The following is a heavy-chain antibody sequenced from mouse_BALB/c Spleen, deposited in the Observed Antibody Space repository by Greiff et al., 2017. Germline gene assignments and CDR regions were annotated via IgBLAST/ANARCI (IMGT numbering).Heavy chain of an antibody. CDR1: GYTFTSYW. V-gene: IGHV1S127*01. CDR3: TREYYGSSYAMDY. D-gene: IGHD1-1*01. J-gene: IGHJ4*01. CDR2: IDPSDSYT. Sequence: VQLQQPGAELVKPGASVKMSCKASGYTFTSYWMHWVKQRPGQGLEWIGVIDPSDSYTSYNQKFKGKATLTVDTSSSTAYMQLSSLTSEDSAVYYCTREYYGSSYAMDYWGQGTSVTVSS.